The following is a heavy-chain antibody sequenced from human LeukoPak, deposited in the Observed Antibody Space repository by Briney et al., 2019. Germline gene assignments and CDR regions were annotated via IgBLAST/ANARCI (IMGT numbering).Heavy chain of an antibody. V-gene: IGHV4-4*07. J-gene: IGHJ4*02. CDR1: GGSISSYY. CDR2: TYTSGSI. Sequence: KPSETLSLTCTVSGGSISSYYWSWIRQPAGKGLEWIGRTYTSGSINYNPSLKSRVTMSVDTSKNQFSLKLRSVTAADTAVYYCVRGGYYYGPSDWGQGTLVTVSS. D-gene: IGHD3-10*01. CDR3: VRGGYYYGPSD.